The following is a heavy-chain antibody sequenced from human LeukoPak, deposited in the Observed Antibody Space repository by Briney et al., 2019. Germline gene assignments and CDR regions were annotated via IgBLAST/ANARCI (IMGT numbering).Heavy chain of an antibody. CDR1: GFTFSNYW. V-gene: IGHV3-74*01. CDR2: INNDGSST. D-gene: IGHD6-19*01. CDR3: AKDGMRGYSSGWLNY. Sequence: GGSLRLSCAASGFTFSNYWTHWGRQALGEGLVWVLRINNDGSSTRYADSVKGRFTISRDNAKNTLYLQTNSLRAEDTAVYYCAKDGMRGYSSGWLNYWGQGTLVTVSS. J-gene: IGHJ4*02.